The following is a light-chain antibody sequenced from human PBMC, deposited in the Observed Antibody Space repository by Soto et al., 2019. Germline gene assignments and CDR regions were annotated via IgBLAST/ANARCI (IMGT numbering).Light chain of an antibody. Sequence: QSALTQPRSVSGSPGQSVTISCTGTSSDVGGYNYVSWYQQHPGKAPKLMIYDVSKRPSGVPDRFSGSKSGNTASLTISGLQAEDEADYYCSSYTSSSTLALYVFGTGTKVTVL. CDR2: DVS. CDR3: SSYTSSSTLALYV. CDR1: SSDVGGYNY. V-gene: IGLV2-11*01. J-gene: IGLJ1*01.